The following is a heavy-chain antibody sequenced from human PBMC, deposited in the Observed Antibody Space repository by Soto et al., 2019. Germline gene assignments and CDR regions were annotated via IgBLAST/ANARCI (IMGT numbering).Heavy chain of an antibody. CDR3: ARPFCSGGSCYSAV. D-gene: IGHD2-15*01. CDR1: GFTFSSYW. J-gene: IGHJ4*02. CDR2: INSDGSST. Sequence: GGSLRLSCAASGFTFSSYWMHWVRQAPGKGLVWVSRINSDGSSTSYADSVKGRFTISRDNAQNTLYLQMNSLGAEDTAVYYCARPFCSGGSCYSAVWGQGTLVTVSS. V-gene: IGHV3-74*01.